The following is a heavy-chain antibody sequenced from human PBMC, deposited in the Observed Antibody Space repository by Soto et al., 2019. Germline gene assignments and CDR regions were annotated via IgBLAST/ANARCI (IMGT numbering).Heavy chain of an antibody. D-gene: IGHD4-4*01. Sequence: EVQLVESGGGLVKPGGSLRLSCAASGFTFSSYSMNWVRQAPGKGLEWVSSISSSSSYIYYADSVKGRFTISRDNAKNSLYLQMNSLRAEDTAVYYCAIDRSNHYYYYYYMDVWGKGTTVTVSS. CDR2: ISSSSSYI. J-gene: IGHJ6*03. CDR3: AIDRSNHYYYYYYMDV. CDR1: GFTFSSYS. V-gene: IGHV3-21*01.